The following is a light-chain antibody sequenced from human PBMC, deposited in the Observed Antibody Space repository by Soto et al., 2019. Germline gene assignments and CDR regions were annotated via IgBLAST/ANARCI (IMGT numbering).Light chain of an antibody. J-gene: IGLJ3*02. Sequence: QSVLTQPPSVSAAPGQTVTISCSGSSSNIGENYVSWYQQLPGTAPKLLIYQNNKRPSGIPDRFSGSKSGTSATLGITGLQTGDEADYYCGTWDSSLSAWVFGGGTQLTVL. V-gene: IGLV1-51*02. CDR2: QNN. CDR1: SSNIGENY. CDR3: GTWDSSLSAWV.